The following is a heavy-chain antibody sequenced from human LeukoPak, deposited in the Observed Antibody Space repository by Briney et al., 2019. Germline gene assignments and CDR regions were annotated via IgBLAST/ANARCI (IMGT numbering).Heavy chain of an antibody. CDR3: AKGPLIEVAGTTWDY. Sequence: GGSLRLSCAASGFTFSSYSMNWVRQAPGKGLEWVSYISSSSSTIYYADSVKGRFTISRDNPKNVLYLQMNSLRAEDTAVYYCAKGPLIEVAGTTWDYWGQGTLVTVSS. CDR1: GFTFSSYS. J-gene: IGHJ4*02. CDR2: ISSSSSTI. V-gene: IGHV3-48*01. D-gene: IGHD6-19*01.